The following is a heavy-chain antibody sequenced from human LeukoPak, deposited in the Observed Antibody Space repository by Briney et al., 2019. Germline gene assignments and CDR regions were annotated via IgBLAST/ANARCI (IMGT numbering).Heavy chain of an antibody. CDR3: TTDPVPYDSSGYLGSEYFQH. D-gene: IGHD3-22*01. V-gene: IGHV3-15*01. J-gene: IGHJ1*01. CDR1: AFIFNNAW. CDR2: IKSKTDGGTT. Sequence: GGSLRLSGATSAFIFNNAWMSWVRQAPGKGLEWVGRIKSKTDGGTTDYAAPVKGRFTISRDDSKNTLYLQMNSLKTEDTAVYYCTTDPVPYDSSGYLGSEYFQHWGQGTLVTVSS.